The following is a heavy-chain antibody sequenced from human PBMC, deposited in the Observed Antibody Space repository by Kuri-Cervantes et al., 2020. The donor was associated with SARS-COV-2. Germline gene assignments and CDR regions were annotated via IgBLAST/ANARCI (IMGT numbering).Heavy chain of an antibody. Sequence: GGSLRLSCAASGFTFSSYAMSWVRQAPGKGLEWVSAISGSGGGTYYADSVKGRFTISRDNSKNTLHLQMNSLRAEDTAVYCCAKSPFWFAGVSPRGQGTLVTVSS. CDR3: AKSPFWFAGVSP. CDR1: GFTFSSYA. V-gene: IGHV3-23*01. CDR2: ISGSGGGT. D-gene: IGHD3-9*01. J-gene: IGHJ5*02.